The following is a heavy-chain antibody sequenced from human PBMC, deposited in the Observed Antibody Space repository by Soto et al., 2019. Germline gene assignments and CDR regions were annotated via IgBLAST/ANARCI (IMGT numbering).Heavy chain of an antibody. D-gene: IGHD2-2*01. CDR1: GFYFNNYG. J-gene: IGHJ4*02. CDR2: VSKSDYT. V-gene: IGHV3-21*01. CDR3: AREDSIIIPAVSDF. Sequence: GGSLRLSCAVSGFYFNNYGINWVRQAPGKGLEWVSSVSKSDYTYYSDSVKGRFTISRDNAKNSVSLQMNSLRAEDTAVYCCAREDSIIIPAVSDFWGQGTLVTVSS.